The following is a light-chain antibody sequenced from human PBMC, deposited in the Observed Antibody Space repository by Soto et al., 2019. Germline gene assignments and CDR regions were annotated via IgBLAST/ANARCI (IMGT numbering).Light chain of an antibody. J-gene: IGKJ1*01. CDR1: QSIRNY. CDR3: MRAYGPPQGA. CDR2: AAS. Sequence: VSQSIRNYLNWYRQQPGKAPKLLIYAASSLQSGVPSRFSGCGSRTELTLTISGLRLQDVAIYYCMRAYGPPQGAFGQGTKVDI. V-gene: IGKV1-39*01.